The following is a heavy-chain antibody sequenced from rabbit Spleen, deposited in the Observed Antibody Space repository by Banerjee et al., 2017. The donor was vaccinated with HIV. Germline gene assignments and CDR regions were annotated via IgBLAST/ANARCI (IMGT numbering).Heavy chain of an antibody. CDR2: IAGSSSGFT. CDR1: GFSFSTSYY. V-gene: IGHV1S40*01. Sequence: QSLEESGGDMVKPGAPLTLTCTASGFSFSTSYYICWVRQAPGKGLEWISCIAGSSSGFTYSATWAKGRFTCSKTSSTTVTLQMTSVTGADTATYFCARDGRGAIYSYGDFKLWGPGTLVTVS. CDR3: ARDGRGAIYSYGDFKL. D-gene: IGHD6-1*01. J-gene: IGHJ4*01.